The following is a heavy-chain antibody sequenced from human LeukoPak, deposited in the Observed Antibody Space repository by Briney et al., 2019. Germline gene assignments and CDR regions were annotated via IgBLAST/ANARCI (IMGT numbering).Heavy chain of an antibody. CDR1: GFTFSNYA. J-gene: IGHJ4*02. Sequence: GGSLRLSCAASGFTFSNYAMHWVRQAPGKGLEYVSAIGGNGDTSYYVDSVKGRFTISRDNSKNTVYLQMGSLRTEDMAVYYCATRHEYSYPYWGQGTLVTVSS. CDR3: ATRHEYSYPY. CDR2: IGGNGDTS. V-gene: IGHV3-64*02. D-gene: IGHD5-18*01.